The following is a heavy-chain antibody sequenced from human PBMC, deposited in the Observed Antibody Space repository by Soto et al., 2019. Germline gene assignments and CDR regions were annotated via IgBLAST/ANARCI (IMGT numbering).Heavy chain of an antibody. V-gene: IGHV1-8*01. CDR3: ARYYGDYLNWFDP. J-gene: IGHJ5*02. CDR1: GYTFTIYD. CDR2: MNPNSGNT. D-gene: IGHD4-17*01. Sequence: APLKVSCKASGYTFTIYDINWVRQATGQGLEWMGWMNPNSGNTGYAQKFQGRVTMTRNTSISTAYMELSSLRSDDTAVYYCARYYGDYLNWFDPWGQGTLVTVSS.